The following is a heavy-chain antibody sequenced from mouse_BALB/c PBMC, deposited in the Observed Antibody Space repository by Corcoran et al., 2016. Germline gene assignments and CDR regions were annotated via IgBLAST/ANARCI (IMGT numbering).Heavy chain of an antibody. CDR1: GYTFTRYD. CDR2: IYPGDGST. V-gene: IGHV1S56*01. J-gene: IGHJ2*01. D-gene: IGHD1-1*01. CDR3: ARSYYGSSHYFDT. Sequence: QVQLEQSGPELVKPGALVKISCKASGYTFTRYDMNWVKQWPGQGLEWIGWIYPGDGSTKYNEKFKGKATLTTDNSSSTAYMQLSSLTSENSAVYFCARSYYGSSHYFDTWGQGTTLTVS.